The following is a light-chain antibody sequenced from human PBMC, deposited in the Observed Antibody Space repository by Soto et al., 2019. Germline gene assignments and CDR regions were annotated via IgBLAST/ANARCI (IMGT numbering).Light chain of an antibody. V-gene: IGLV3-21*04. CDR1: NIGSKS. CDR3: QVWDSSSDHVV. CDR2: YDS. Sequence: ELTQPPSVSVAPGKTARITCGGNNIGSKSVHWYQQKPGQAPVLVIYYDSDRPSGIPERFSGSNSGNTATLTISRVEAGDEADYYCQVWDSSSDHVVFGGGTKRTVL. J-gene: IGLJ2*01.